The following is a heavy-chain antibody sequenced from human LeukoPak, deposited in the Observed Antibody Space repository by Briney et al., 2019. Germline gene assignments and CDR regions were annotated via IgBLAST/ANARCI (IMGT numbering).Heavy chain of an antibody. CDR3: AKAPHYSDSSGYFDY. V-gene: IGHV3-30*18. J-gene: IGHJ4*02. CDR1: GFTFSSDG. D-gene: IGHD3-22*01. CDR2: ISYDGSNK. Sequence: PGRSLRLSCAASGFTFSSDGMHWVRQAPGKGLEWVAVISYDGSNKYYADSVKGRFTISRDNSKNTLYLQMNSLRPEDTAVYYCAKAPHYSDSSGYFDYWGQGTLVTVSS.